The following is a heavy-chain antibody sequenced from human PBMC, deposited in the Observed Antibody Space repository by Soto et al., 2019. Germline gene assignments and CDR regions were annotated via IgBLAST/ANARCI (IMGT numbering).Heavy chain of an antibody. D-gene: IGHD2-8*01. Sequence: GQYLKISCTRSGYRFSSFWIACVGQMPGKGLEWMGIIYPGASATRFCPSFQVQVTRSVDKANNTAYLHWSSLKAPDTAMYYCARQGSNGAYYYCCRDVWGRGTTGTAAS. CDR1: GYRFSSFW. CDR3: ARQGSNGAYYYCCRDV. V-gene: IGHV5-51*01. J-gene: IGHJ6*02. CDR2: IYPGASAT.